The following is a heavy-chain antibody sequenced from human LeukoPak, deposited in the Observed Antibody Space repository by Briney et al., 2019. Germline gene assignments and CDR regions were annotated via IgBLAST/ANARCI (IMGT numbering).Heavy chain of an antibody. J-gene: IGHJ4*02. CDR1: GYTLTELS. CDR3: ATDLYSSSFDY. V-gene: IGHV1-24*01. Sequence: GSVKVSCNVSGYTLTELSMHWVRQAPGKGLEGMGGFDPEDGETIYAQKFQGRVTMTEDTSTDTAYMELSSLRSEDTAVYYCATDLYSSSFDYWGQGTLVIVSS. D-gene: IGHD6-6*01. CDR2: FDPEDGET.